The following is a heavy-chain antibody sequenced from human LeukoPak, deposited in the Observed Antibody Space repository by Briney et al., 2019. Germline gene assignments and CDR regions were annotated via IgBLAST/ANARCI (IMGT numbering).Heavy chain of an antibody. V-gene: IGHV3-30*18. D-gene: IGHD3-10*01. J-gene: IGHJ4*02. Sequence: PGGSLRLSCAASGFTFSSYGMHWVRQAPGKGLEWVAVISYDGSNKYYADSVKGRFTISRDNSKNTLYLQMNSLRAEDTAVYYCAKNHLNYYGSGSYYTAPEPYYFDYWGQGTLVTVSS. CDR2: ISYDGSNK. CDR3: AKNHLNYYGSGSYYTAPEPYYFDY. CDR1: GFTFSSYG.